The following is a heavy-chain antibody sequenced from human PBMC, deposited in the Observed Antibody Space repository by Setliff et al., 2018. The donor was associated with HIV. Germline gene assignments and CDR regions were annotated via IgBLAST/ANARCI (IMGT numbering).Heavy chain of an antibody. CDR2: ISTSGDTT. CDR1: GFTFHSYE. CDR3: ARIEASYYFDT. J-gene: IGHJ4*02. Sequence: PGGSLRLSCAASGFTFHSYEMNWVRQAPGKGLEWVSFISTSGDTTYYADSVKGRFTISRDISKNTVYLQMNSLRPEDTAVYFCARIEASYYFDTWGQGTLVTVSS. D-gene: IGHD3-10*01. V-gene: IGHV3-48*03.